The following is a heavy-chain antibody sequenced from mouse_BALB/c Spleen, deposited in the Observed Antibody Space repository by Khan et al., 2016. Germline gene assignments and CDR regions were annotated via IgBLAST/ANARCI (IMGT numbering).Heavy chain of an antibody. J-gene: IGHJ2*01. Sequence: QVQLQQSGAELMKPGASVKISCKATGYTFSSYWIEWVKQRPGHGLELIGEILPGSGSTNYNEKFRGKATFTADTSSNTAYMQLSSLTSEDSAVHDCARTDRRGYFDYWGQGTTLTVSS. CDR3: ARTDRRGYFDY. CDR1: GYTFSSYW. V-gene: IGHV1-9*01. CDR2: ILPGSGST.